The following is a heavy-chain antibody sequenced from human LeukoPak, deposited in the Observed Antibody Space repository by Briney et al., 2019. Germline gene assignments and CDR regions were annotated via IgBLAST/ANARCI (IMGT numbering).Heavy chain of an antibody. CDR3: ARMLLKKVDYGDKNGFDM. J-gene: IGHJ3*02. V-gene: IGHV3-74*01. D-gene: IGHD4/OR15-4a*01. Sequence: GGSLRLSCAASGFTFSSYWMHWVRQAPGKGLVWVSRINSDGSSTSYADSVKGRFTISRDNSRNSVYLQMSSLRAEDTAIYSCARMLLKKVDYGDKNGFDMWGQGTMDTVSS. CDR1: GFTFSSYW. CDR2: INSDGSST.